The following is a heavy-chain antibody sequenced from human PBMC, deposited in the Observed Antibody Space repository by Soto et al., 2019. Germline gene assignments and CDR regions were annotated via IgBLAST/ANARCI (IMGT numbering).Heavy chain of an antibody. V-gene: IGHV4-59*12. Sequence: PSETLSLTCTVSGGSINGYYWSWIRQPPGKGLEWIGYISYSGSTNYNPSLKSRVTISVDTSKNQFSLKLSSVTAADTAVYYCARGGLLRYFDWLDSWGQGTLVTVSS. D-gene: IGHD3-9*01. CDR2: ISYSGST. CDR3: ARGGLLRYFDWLDS. CDR1: GGSINGYY. J-gene: IGHJ5*01.